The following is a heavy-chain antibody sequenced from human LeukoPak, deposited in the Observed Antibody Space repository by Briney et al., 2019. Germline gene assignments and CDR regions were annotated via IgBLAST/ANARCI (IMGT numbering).Heavy chain of an antibody. CDR1: GFTFDDYA. CDR2: ISWNSGSI. Sequence: GGSLRLSCAASGFTFDDYAMHWVRQAPGKGLEWVSGISWNSGSIGYADSVKGRFTISRDNAKNSLYLQMNSLRAEDTALYYCAKDGRDGYNWKPSGFDYWGQGTLVTVSS. V-gene: IGHV3-9*01. D-gene: IGHD5-24*01. J-gene: IGHJ4*02. CDR3: AKDGRDGYNWKPSGFDY.